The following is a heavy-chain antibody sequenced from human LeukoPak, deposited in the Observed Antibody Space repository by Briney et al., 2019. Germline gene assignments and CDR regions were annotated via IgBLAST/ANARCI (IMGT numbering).Heavy chain of an antibody. CDR3: ARDLSYFDY. CDR2: RRQDGGTK. Sequence: PGGSLRLSCAVSGFTFRTSWLTWVRQAPGQGLEWVANRRQDGGTKYYVDSVKGRFTISRDNAKNSLYLQMNSLRVEDTAVYYCARDLSYFDYWGQGTLVTVSS. J-gene: IGHJ4*02. CDR1: GFTFRTSW. V-gene: IGHV3-7*01.